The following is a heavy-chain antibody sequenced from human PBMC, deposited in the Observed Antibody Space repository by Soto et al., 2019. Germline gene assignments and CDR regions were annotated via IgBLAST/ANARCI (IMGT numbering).Heavy chain of an antibody. J-gene: IGHJ5*02. CDR1: GFTFSGSA. CDR3: TRHNWFEH. CDR2: IRSKANNYET. Sequence: EVQLVESGGGLVQPGGSLKLSCAASGFTFSGSAMHWVRQASGKGLEWVGRIRSKANNYETAYGASVKGRFTISRDDSKNTAYLQMNSLKTEDTAVYYCTRHNWFEHWGQGTLVTVSS. V-gene: IGHV3-73*02.